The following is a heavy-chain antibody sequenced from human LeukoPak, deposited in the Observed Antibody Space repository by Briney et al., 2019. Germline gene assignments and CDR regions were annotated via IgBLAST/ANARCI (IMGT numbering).Heavy chain of an antibody. D-gene: IGHD2-15*01. CDR3: ARGPPIPPYCSGGSCYYYYYYMDV. Sequence: ASVKVSCKASGYTFTSYGINWVRQATGQGLERMGWMNPNSGNTGYAQKFQGRVTMTRNTSISTAYMELSSLRSEGTAVYYCARGPPIPPYCSGGSCYYYYYYMDVWGKGTTVTISS. CDR2: MNPNSGNT. CDR1: GYTFTSYG. J-gene: IGHJ6*03. V-gene: IGHV1-8*02.